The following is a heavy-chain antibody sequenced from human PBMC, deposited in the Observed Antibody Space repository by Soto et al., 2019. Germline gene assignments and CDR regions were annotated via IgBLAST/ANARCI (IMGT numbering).Heavy chain of an antibody. J-gene: IGHJ4*02. Sequence: EVQLVESGGGLIQPGGSLRLSCAASGFTVSSNHMNWVRQAPGKGLEWVSVIYSGGSTYYADSVKGRFTISRDNSKNTLYLQMNSLRAEDTAVFYCARARGYYESSGSSGYYCAYWYQGTLVTFSS. CDR3: ARARGYYESSGSSGYYCAY. CDR1: GFTVSSNH. D-gene: IGHD3-22*01. CDR2: IYSGGST. V-gene: IGHV3-53*01.